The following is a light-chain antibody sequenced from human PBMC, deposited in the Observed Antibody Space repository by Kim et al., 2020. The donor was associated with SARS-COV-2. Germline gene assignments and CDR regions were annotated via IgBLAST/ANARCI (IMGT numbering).Light chain of an antibody. CDR3: NSRDSSVV. Sequence: SSELTQDPAVSVALGQTVRITCQGDSLRSYYASWYQQKPGQAPVLVIYGKNNRPSGIPDRFSGSSSGNTASLTITGAQAEDEADSYCNSRDSSVVFGGGT. V-gene: IGLV3-19*01. CDR1: SLRSYY. J-gene: IGLJ2*01. CDR2: GKN.